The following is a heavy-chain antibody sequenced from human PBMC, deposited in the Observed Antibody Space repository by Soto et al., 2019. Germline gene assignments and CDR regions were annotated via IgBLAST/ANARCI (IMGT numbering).Heavy chain of an antibody. CDR1: GGSISSYY. V-gene: IGHV4-59*01. Sequence: ETLSLTFTVSGGSISSYYWSWIRQPPGKGLEWIGYIYYSGSTNYNPSLKSRVTISVDTSKNQFSLKLSSVTAADTAVYYCAAYIAVAGTVVYWGQGTLVTVSS. J-gene: IGHJ4*02. CDR2: IYYSGST. CDR3: AAYIAVAGTVVY. D-gene: IGHD6-19*01.